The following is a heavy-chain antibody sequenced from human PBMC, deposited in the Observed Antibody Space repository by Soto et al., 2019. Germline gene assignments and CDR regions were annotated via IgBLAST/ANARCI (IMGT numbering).Heavy chain of an antibody. CDR3: ARVPHGVVGAVRYYYGMDV. CDR2: IYYSGST. CDR1: GGSISSYY. J-gene: IGHJ6*02. D-gene: IGHD3-3*01. Sequence: QVQLQESGPGLVKPSETLSLTCTVSGGSISSYYWSWIRQPPGKGLQWIGYIYYSGSTNYNPSLKSRVTISVDTSKNQCSLKLSSVTAADTAVYYCARVPHGVVGAVRYYYGMDVWGQGTTFTVSS. V-gene: IGHV4-59*01.